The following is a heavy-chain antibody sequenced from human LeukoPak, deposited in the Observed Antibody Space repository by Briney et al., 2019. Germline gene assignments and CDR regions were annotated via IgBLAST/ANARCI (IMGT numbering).Heavy chain of an antibody. CDR2: ISYDGSNK. D-gene: IGHD1-26*01. J-gene: IGHJ4*02. CDR1: GFTFNNYA. Sequence: GGSLRLSCTASGFTFNNYAMSWVRQAPGKGLEWVAVISYDGSNKYYADSVKGRFTISRDNSKNTLYLQMNSLRAEDTAVYYCAREGAAIDYWGQGTLVTVS. CDR3: AREGAAIDY. V-gene: IGHV3-30-3*01.